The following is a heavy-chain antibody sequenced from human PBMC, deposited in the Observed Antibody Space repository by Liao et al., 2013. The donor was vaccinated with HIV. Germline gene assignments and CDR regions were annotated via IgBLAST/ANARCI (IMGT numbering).Heavy chain of an antibody. CDR1: GGSVSSGGYY. D-gene: IGHD3-22*01. Sequence: QVQLQESGPGLVKTSQTLSLTCTVSGGSVSSGGYYWSWIRQPAGKGLEGIGRIYPSGSTNYNPSLKSRVTISLDTSKNQFSLKLSSVTAADTAVYYCAREPYDSSGYYYSYYMDVWGKGTTVTVSS. CDR2: IYPSGST. CDR3: AREPYDSSGYYYSYYMDV. V-gene: IGHV4-61*02. J-gene: IGHJ6*03.